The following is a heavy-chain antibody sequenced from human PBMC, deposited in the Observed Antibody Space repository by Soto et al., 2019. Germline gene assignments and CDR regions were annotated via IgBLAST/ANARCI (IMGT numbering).Heavy chain of an antibody. Sequence: ASVKVSCKASGGTFSSYTISWVRQAPGQGLEWMGRIIPILGIANYAQKFQGRVTITADKSTGTAYMELSSLRSEDTAVYYCATGSHDYGDLYWGQGTLVTVSS. J-gene: IGHJ4*02. CDR3: ATGSHDYGDLY. D-gene: IGHD4-17*01. CDR2: IIPILGIA. CDR1: GGTFSSYT. V-gene: IGHV1-69*02.